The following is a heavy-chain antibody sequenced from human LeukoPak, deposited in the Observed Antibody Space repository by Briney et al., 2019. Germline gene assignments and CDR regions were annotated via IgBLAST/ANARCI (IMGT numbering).Heavy chain of an antibody. CDR3: ARDSNPARTAFGGVVEN. CDR1: GFTFSSYW. Sequence: PGGSLRLSCAASGFTFSSYWMHWVRQAPGKGLVWVSRINSDGSSTSYADSVKGRFTISRDNAKNTVYLQMNGLTAEDTAVYYCARDSNPARTAFGGVVENWGLGTLVIVSS. J-gene: IGHJ4*02. V-gene: IGHV3-74*01. CDR2: INSDGSST. D-gene: IGHD3-16*01.